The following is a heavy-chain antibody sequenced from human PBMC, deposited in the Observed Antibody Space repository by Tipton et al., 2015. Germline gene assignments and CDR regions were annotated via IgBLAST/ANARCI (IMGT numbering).Heavy chain of an antibody. CDR3: ARDEVRSGWYRVY. J-gene: IGHJ4*02. Sequence: SLRLSCTASGFTFSNYWISWFRQAPGKGLEWVANIKQDGSKTYYVDSVKGRFTISRDNAKNSLYLQMNSLRAEDTAVYYCARDEVRSGWYRVYWGQGTLVTVSS. CDR1: GFTFSNYW. CDR2: IKQDGSKT. V-gene: IGHV3-7*05. D-gene: IGHD6-19*01.